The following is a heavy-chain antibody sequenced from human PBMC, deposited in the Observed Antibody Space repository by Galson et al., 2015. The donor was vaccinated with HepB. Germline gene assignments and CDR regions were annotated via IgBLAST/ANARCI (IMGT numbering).Heavy chain of an antibody. CDR1: GGSFSGYY. D-gene: IGHD3-3*01. CDR3: ASPLELGGYGMDV. J-gene: IGHJ6*02. V-gene: IGHV4-34*01. Sequence: SETLSLTCAVYGGSFSGYYWSWIRQPPGKGLEWIGEINHSGSTNYNPSLKSRVTISVDTSKNQFSLKLSSVTAADTAVYYCASPLELGGYGMDVWGQGTTVTVSS. CDR2: INHSGST.